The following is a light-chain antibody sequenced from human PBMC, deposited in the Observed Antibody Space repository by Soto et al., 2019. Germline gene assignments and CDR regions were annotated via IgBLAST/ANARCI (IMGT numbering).Light chain of an antibody. Sequence: DIQLTQSPSFLSASVGDRITITCRASQGISSYLAWYQQKPGKAPNLLIYAASTLQSGVPSRFSGSGSVTEFTLTISSLQPEDFAAYYCQQLNIYPYTFGQGTKLEIK. J-gene: IGKJ2*01. CDR2: AAS. CDR1: QGISSY. V-gene: IGKV1-9*01. CDR3: QQLNIYPYT.